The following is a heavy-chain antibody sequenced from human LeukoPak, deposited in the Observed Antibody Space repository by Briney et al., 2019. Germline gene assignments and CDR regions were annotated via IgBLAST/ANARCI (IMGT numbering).Heavy chain of an antibody. V-gene: IGHV1-3*01. D-gene: IGHD3-16*01. CDR1: GYTLTSYA. CDR3: AGNSPGGSIAEGDWFDP. J-gene: IGHJ5*02. Sequence: ASVKVSCKASGYTLTSYAMHWVRQAPGQRLEWMGWIHAGNGKTKYSQKFQGRVTFIWDTSATTAYMELSSLTSADTAIYYCAGNSPGGSIAEGDWFDPWGQGTLVTVSS. CDR2: IHAGNGKT.